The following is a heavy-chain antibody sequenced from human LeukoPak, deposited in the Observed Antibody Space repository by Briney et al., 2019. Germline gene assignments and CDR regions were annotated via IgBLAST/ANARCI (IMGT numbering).Heavy chain of an antibody. V-gene: IGHV3-30*18. D-gene: IGHD6-13*01. J-gene: IGHJ4*02. CDR1: GFTFSDYY. CDR2: ISYDGSDK. CDR3: AKDRSSTWSLDY. Sequence: PGGSLRLSCAASGFTFSDYYMSWIRQAPGKGLEWVAVISYDGSDKYYADSVKGRFTISRDNSKNTLYLQMNSLRVEDTALYYCAKDRSSTWSLDYWGQGTLVTVSS.